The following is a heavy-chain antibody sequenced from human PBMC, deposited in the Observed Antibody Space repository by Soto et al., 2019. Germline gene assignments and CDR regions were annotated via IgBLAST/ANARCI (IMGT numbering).Heavy chain of an antibody. D-gene: IGHD2-2*01. CDR2: IIPIFGTA. Sequence: SVKVSCKASGGTFSSYAISWVRQAPGQGLEWMGGIIPIFGTANYAQKFQGRVTITADESTSTAYMELSSLRSEDTAVYYCARGIVPAAMSGRDYYSGMDVWGQGTTVTVSS. J-gene: IGHJ6*02. V-gene: IGHV1-69*13. CDR3: ARGIVPAAMSGRDYYSGMDV. CDR1: GGTFSSYA.